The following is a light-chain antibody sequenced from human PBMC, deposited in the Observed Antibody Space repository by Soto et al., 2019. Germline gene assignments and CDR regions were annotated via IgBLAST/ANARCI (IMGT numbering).Light chain of an antibody. Sequence: SALTQPASVSGSPGQSITISCTGTSSDVGSLNLVSWYQQHPGQAPKLMIYEVTKRPLGVSTRFSASKSGNTASLTISGLQAEDEADYYCCSYGGSRAVFGGGTQLTVL. J-gene: IGLJ7*01. V-gene: IGLV2-23*02. CDR3: CSYGGSRAV. CDR2: EVT. CDR1: SSDVGSLNL.